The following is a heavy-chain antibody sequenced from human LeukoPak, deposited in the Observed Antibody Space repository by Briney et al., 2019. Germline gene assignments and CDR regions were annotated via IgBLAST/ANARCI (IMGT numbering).Heavy chain of an antibody. D-gene: IGHD4-23*01. CDR3: ATSQDYGGNHPALSPFDY. Sequence: SVKVSCKASGGTFSSYAISWVRQAPGQGLEWMGGIIPIFGTANYAQKFQGRVTITADESTSTAYMELSSLRSEDTAVYYCATSQDYGGNHPALSPFDYWAREPWSPSPQ. CDR2: IIPIFGTA. V-gene: IGHV1-69*13. CDR1: GGTFSSYA. J-gene: IGHJ4*02.